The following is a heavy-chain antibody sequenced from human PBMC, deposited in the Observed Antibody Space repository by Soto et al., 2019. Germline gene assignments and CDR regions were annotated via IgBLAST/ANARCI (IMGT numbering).Heavy chain of an antibody. Sequence: TLSLTCTVSGGSISSGDYYWSWIRQPPGKGLEWIGYIYYSGSTNYNPSLKSRVTISVDTSKNQFSLKLTSVTAADTAVYYCARGRHILTGYYRRGNYYYGMDVWGQGTTVTVSS. D-gene: IGHD3-9*01. CDR3: ARGRHILTGYYRRGNYYYGMDV. CDR2: IYYSGST. V-gene: IGHV4-61*08. CDR1: GGSISSGDYY. J-gene: IGHJ6*02.